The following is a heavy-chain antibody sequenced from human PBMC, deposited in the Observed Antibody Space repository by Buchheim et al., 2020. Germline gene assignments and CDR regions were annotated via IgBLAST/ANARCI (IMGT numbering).Heavy chain of an antibody. CDR1: GFTFSSYG. J-gene: IGHJ4*02. Sequence: QVQLVESGGGVVQPGRSLRLSCAASGFTFSSYGMHWVRQAPGKGLEWVAVIWYDGSNKYYADSVKGRFTIPRDNSKKTLYLQMNSLRAEDTAVYYCAKENRAAGSGYCCCTYFDYWGQGTL. CDR3: AKENRAAGSGYCCCTYFDY. V-gene: IGHV3-33*06. D-gene: IGHD5-18*01. CDR2: IWYDGSNK.